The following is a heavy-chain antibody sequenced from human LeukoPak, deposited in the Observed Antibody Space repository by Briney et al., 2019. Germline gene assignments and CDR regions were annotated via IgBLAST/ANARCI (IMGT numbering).Heavy chain of an antibody. CDR3: ARGGYYDFWSGFHQSYGFDT. D-gene: IGHD3-3*01. V-gene: IGHV1-46*01. Sequence: GASVKVSCKASGYTFTSYHIHWVRQAPGQGLEWMGIINPSDGSTSYAQKFQGRVTMTRDTSASTVYMELSSLRSEDTAVYYCARGGYYDFWSGFHQSYGFDTWGQGTMVTVSS. CDR2: INPSDGST. CDR1: GYTFTSYH. J-gene: IGHJ3*02.